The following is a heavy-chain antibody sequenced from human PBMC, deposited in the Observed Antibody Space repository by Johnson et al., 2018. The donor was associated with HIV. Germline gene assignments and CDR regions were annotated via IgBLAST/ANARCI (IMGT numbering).Heavy chain of an antibody. CDR3: ARDRWIQLWSTGGVFDI. V-gene: IGHV3-30-3*01. CDR2: ISYDGSNK. CDR1: GFTFSSYA. D-gene: IGHD5-18*01. Sequence: QVQLVESGGGVVQPGRSLRLSCAASGFTFSSYAMHWVRQAPGKGLEWVAVISYDGSNKYYADSVKGRFTISRDNSKNTLYLQMNSLRAEDTAVYYCARDRWIQLWSTGGVFDIWGQGTMVTVSS. J-gene: IGHJ3*02.